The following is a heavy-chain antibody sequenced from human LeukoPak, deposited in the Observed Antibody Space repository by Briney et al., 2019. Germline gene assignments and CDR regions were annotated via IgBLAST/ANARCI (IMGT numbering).Heavy chain of an antibody. J-gene: IGHJ4*02. CDR1: GFTFSSYA. V-gene: IGHV3-23*01. Sequence: GGSLRLSCAASGFTFSSYAMSWVRQAPGKGLEWVSAISGSGGSTYYADSVKGRFTISRDNSKNTLYLQMNSLRAEDTAVYYCAKARDCSGGSCYPTFDYWGQGTLDTVSS. D-gene: IGHD2-15*01. CDR3: AKARDCSGGSCYPTFDY. CDR2: ISGSGGST.